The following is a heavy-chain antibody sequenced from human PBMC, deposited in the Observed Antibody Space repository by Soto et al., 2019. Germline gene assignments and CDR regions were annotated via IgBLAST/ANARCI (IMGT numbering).Heavy chain of an antibody. Sequence: QVQLVESGGGVVQPGRSLRLSCAASGFTFSGYAIHWVRQAPGKGLQWVALMSADGKTKYYADSVKGRFTISRDNSRDILYLEMNSLRAEDIAIYYCARRGVEAEHTGLGRDYFDYWGQGTLVTVSS. CDR2: MSADGKTK. CDR3: ARRGVEAEHTGLGRDYFDY. J-gene: IGHJ4*02. D-gene: IGHD2-2*02. V-gene: IGHV3-30*04. CDR1: GFTFSGYA.